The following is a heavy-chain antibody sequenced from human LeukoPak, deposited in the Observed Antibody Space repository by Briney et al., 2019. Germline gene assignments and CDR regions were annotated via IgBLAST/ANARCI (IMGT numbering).Heavy chain of an antibody. J-gene: IGHJ4*02. CDR3: ARAGYSGYEGTFDY. D-gene: IGHD5-12*01. V-gene: IGHV1-69*04. CDR2: IIPILGIA. CDR1: GGTFSSYA. Sequence: GASVKVSCKASGGTFSSYAISWVRQAPGQGLEWMGRIIPILGIANYAQKFQGRVTITADKSTSTAYVELSSLRSEDTAVYYCARAGYSGYEGTFDYWGQGTLVTVSS.